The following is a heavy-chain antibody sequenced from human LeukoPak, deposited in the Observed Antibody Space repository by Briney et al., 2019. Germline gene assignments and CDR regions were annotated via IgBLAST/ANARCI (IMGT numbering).Heavy chain of an antibody. J-gene: IGHJ4*02. CDR2: ISRSNIYK. CDR1: GFTVSSNY. D-gene: IGHD3-22*01. V-gene: IGHV3-21*01. Sequence: GGSLRPSCAASGFTVSSNYMSWVRQAPGKGLEWVSSISRSNIYKYYADSVKGRFTISRDNAKNSLYLQMNSLRAEDTAVYYCANSRYDSSGYYGIIGYWGQGTLVTVSS. CDR3: ANSRYDSSGYYGIIGY.